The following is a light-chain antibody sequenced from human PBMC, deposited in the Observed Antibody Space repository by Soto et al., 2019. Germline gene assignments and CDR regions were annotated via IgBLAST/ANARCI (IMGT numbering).Light chain of an antibody. V-gene: IGLV2-14*01. CDR3: SSYTSSSLYV. Sequence: QSALTQPASVSGSPGQSITISCTGTSSDVGGYKYVSWYQQYPGKAPKLMIYDVRNRPSGVSNRFSGSKSGNTASLTISGLQAEDEADYYCSSYTSSSLYVFGTGTKLTVL. CDR1: SSDVGGYKY. J-gene: IGLJ1*01. CDR2: DVR.